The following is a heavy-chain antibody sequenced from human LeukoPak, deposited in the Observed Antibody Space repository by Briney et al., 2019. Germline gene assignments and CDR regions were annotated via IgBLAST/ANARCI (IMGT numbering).Heavy chain of an antibody. CDR2: ISDSGGYT. V-gene: IGHV3-23*01. Sequence: GGSLRLSCAASGLTFRTYAMSWVRQAPGKGLEWVSSISDSGGYTFYADSVKGRFTISRDNSKNTVYLQMNSLRAEDTAVYYCAKSGYNRFDYWGQGTLVTVSS. CDR3: AKSGYNRFDY. J-gene: IGHJ4*02. D-gene: IGHD5-24*01. CDR1: GLTFRTYA.